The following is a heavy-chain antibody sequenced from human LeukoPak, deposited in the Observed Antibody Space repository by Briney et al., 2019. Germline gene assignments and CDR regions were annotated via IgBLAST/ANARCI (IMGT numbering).Heavy chain of an antibody. V-gene: IGHV5-51*01. CDR3: ARRGTDYNYGMDV. CDR1: GYSFASYW. Sequence: GGSLKISCKGSGYSFASYWIGWVRQMPGKGLEWMGIIYPGDSDTTYIPSFQGQVTISADKSIGTAYLQWSSLKASDTAVYYCARRGTDYNYGMDVWGQGTTVTVSS. CDR2: IYPGDSDT. D-gene: IGHD4/OR15-4a*01. J-gene: IGHJ6*02.